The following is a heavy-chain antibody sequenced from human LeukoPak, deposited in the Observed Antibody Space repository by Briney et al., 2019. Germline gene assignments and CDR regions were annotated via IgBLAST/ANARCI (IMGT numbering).Heavy chain of an antibody. CDR2: IWCDGGNK. CDR1: GFTFSHYG. Sequence: GSLRLSCAASGFTFSHYGMHWVRQAPGKGLEWVAVIWCDGGNKYFADSVKGRFTISRDNSKNTVYLQMNSLRVEDTAVYYCAKGTESGWYAYFDYWGQGTLVTVSS. J-gene: IGHJ4*02. V-gene: IGHV3-33*06. CDR3: AKGTESGWYAYFDY. D-gene: IGHD6-19*01.